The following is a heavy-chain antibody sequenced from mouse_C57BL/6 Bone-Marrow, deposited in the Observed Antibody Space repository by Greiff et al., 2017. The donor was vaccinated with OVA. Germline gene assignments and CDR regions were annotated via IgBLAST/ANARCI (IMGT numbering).Heavy chain of an antibody. CDR2: IDPEDGET. Sequence: VHVKQSGAELVKPGASVKLSCTASGFNIKDYYMHWVKQRTEQGLEWIGRIDPEDGETKYAQKFQGKATITADTSSNTAYLQLSSLTSEDTAVYYCAREDLSYFDYWGQGTTLTVSS. D-gene: IGHD6-1*01. V-gene: IGHV14-2*01. J-gene: IGHJ2*01. CDR3: AREDLSYFDY. CDR1: GFNIKDYY.